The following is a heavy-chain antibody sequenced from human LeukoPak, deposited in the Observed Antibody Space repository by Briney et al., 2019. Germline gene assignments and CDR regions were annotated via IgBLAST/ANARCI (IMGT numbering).Heavy chain of an antibody. CDR1: GYTFTGYY. CDR3: ARDTAVTTFYYYYYGMDV. CDR2: INPNSGGT. V-gene: IGHV1-2*02. Sequence: ASVKVSCKASGYTFTGYYMHWVRQAPGQGLEWMGWINPNSGGTNYAQKFQGRVTMTRDTSISTAYMELSRLRSDDTAVYYCARDTAVTTFYYYYYGMDVWGQGTTVTVSS. J-gene: IGHJ6*02. D-gene: IGHD4-17*01.